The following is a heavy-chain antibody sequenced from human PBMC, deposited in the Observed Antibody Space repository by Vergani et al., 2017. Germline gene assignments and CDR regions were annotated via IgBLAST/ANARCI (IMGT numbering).Heavy chain of an antibody. V-gene: IGHV1-2*02. D-gene: IGHD2-15*01. J-gene: IGHJ6*02. CDR3: ARERRDIVVVVAAIYGMDV. CDR2: INPNSGGT. Sequence: QVQLVQSGAEVKKPGASVKVSCKASGYTFTGYYMHWVRQAPGQGLEWMGWINPNSGGTNYAQKFQGRVTMTRDTSISTAYMELSRLRSDYTAVYYCARERRDIVVVVAAIYGMDVWGQGTTVTVSS. CDR1: GYTFTGYY.